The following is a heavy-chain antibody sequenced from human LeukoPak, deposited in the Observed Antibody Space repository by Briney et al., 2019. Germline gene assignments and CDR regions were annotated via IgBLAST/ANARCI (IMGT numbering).Heavy chain of an antibody. CDR2: ISWDGGST. V-gene: IGHV3-43D*03. Sequence: GGSLRLSCAASGFTFDDYAMHWVRQAPGKGLEWVSLISWDGGSTYYADSVKGRFTISRDNSKNSLYLQMNSLRAEDTALYYCAKGTGANDYGDYIQDYWGQGTLVTVSS. D-gene: IGHD4-17*01. J-gene: IGHJ4*02. CDR3: AKGTGANDYGDYIQDY. CDR1: GFTFDDYA.